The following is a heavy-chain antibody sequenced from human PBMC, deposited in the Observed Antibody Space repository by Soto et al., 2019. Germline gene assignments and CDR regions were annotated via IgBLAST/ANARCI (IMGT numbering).Heavy chain of an antibody. CDR3: ATTAGTYYYYGMDV. J-gene: IGHJ6*02. D-gene: IGHD6-13*01. CDR2: ISGSGGST. V-gene: IGHV3-23*01. CDR1: GFTFSGYA. Sequence: EVQLLESGGGLEQPGGPLGLSVAASGFTFSGYAMGWVCRVPGKGLRWVPAISGSGGSTYYADSVKGRFTISRDNSKNTLYLQMNSLRAEDTAVYYCATTAGTYYYYGMDVWGQGTTVTVSS.